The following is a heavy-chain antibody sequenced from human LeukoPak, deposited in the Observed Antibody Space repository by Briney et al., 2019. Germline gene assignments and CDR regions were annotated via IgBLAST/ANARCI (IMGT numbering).Heavy chain of an antibody. D-gene: IGHD2-2*01. V-gene: IGHV3-20*04. CDR2: INWSGGST. Sequence: GGTLRLSCTASGFAFDEHGMSWVRQAPGKGLEWVSGINWSGGSTGYADPLRGRFTIFRDDAKNSLYLQMDSLRAEDTALYYCSRAPITSPFYFDYWGQGTLVTVSS. CDR1: GFAFDEHG. J-gene: IGHJ4*02. CDR3: SRAPITSPFYFDY.